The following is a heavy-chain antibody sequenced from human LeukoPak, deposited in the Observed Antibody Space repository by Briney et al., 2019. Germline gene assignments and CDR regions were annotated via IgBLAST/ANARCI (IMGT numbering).Heavy chain of an antibody. Sequence: GASVKVSCKASGYTFTSYYIHWVRQAPGQGLEWMGLISPRGGSTSYAQKCQVRVTMTRDTSTSTVYMGLRSLRAEDTAVYYCAVAYSFGRDVFDIWGQGRMVTVYS. CDR3: AVAYSFGRDVFDI. J-gene: IGHJ3*02. D-gene: IGHD5-18*01. CDR1: GYTFTSYY. CDR2: ISPRGGST. V-gene: IGHV1-46*01.